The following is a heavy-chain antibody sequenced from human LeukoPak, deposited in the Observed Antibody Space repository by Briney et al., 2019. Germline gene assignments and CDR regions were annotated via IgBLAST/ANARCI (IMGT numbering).Heavy chain of an antibody. V-gene: IGHV1-46*01. CDR2: INPSGGST. CDR3: VRDPEMGYYDSSGYYSGFDY. D-gene: IGHD3-22*01. Sequence: ASVTVSCKASGYTFTSYYMHWVRQAPGQGLEWMGIINPSGGSTSHAQKFQGRVTMTRDTSTSTVYMELSSLRSEDTAVYYCVRDPEMGYYDSSGYYSGFDYWGQGTLVTVSS. J-gene: IGHJ4*02. CDR1: GYTFTSYY.